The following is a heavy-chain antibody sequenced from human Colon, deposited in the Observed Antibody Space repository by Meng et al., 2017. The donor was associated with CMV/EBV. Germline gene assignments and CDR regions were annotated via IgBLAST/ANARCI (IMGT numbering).Heavy chain of an antibody. D-gene: IGHD3-22*01. Sequence: GESPKISCAASGFTLSAFAMGWVRQAPGKGLEWVSSVYYGGTTHYADSVKGRFTISRDTSMDTLYLQLNNLRVEDTAVYYCAKGLNSGSRYNAFDILGQGTVVTVSS. CDR3: AKGLNSGSRYNAFDI. CDR1: GFTLSAFA. J-gene: IGHJ3*02. CDR2: YYGGTT. V-gene: IGHV3-23*01.